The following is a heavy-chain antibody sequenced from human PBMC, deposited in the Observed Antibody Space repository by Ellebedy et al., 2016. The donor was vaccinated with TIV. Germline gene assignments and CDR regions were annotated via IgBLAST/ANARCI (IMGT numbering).Heavy chain of an antibody. J-gene: IGHJ4*02. CDR3: ARGGDSSGYLFDY. CDR1: RYTFTSNY. V-gene: IGHV1-46*01. CDR2: INPSGGST. Sequence: AASVKVSCKASRYTFTSNYMHWVRQPPGQGLEWMGIINPSGGSTSYAQKFQGRVTVTRETATSTVYMELNSLRSEDTAVYHCARGGDSSGYLFDYWGQGTLVTVSS. D-gene: IGHD3-22*01.